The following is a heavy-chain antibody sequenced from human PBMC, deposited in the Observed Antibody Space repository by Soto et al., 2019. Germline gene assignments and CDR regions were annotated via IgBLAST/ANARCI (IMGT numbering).Heavy chain of an antibody. Sequence: QLQQSGPGLVKPSQILSLTCGISGDSVSSNSATWNWIRQSPSRGLEWLGRTYLRSKWYNEYAVSVKSRIAISPDTSKNHFSLQLCSVTTEDTAVYFCARAAVAFDAFDLWRQGTVVTVSS. CDR1: GDSVSSNSAT. J-gene: IGHJ3*01. CDR3: ARAAVAFDAFDL. CDR2: TYLRSKWYN. D-gene: IGHD2-15*01. V-gene: IGHV6-1*01.